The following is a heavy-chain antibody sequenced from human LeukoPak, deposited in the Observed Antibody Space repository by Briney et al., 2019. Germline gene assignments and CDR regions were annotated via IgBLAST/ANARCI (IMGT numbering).Heavy chain of an antibody. J-gene: IGHJ4*02. CDR3: ARDYGDGIAVAG. Sequence: SETLSLTCAVSGGSISSGGYSWSWIRQPPGKGLEWIGYIYHSGSTYYNPSLKSRVTISVDRSKNQFSLKLSSVTAADTAVYYCARDYGDGIAVAGWGQGTLVTVSS. D-gene: IGHD6-19*01. CDR2: IYHSGST. CDR1: GGSISSGGYS. V-gene: IGHV4-30-2*01.